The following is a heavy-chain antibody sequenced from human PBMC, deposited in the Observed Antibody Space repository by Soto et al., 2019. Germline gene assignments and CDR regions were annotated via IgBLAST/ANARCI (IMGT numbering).Heavy chain of an antibody. CDR3: QRDSSLRGLQLWKFEY. CDR2: IWYDGSNK. D-gene: IGHD5-18*01. CDR1: GFTFSSYG. J-gene: IGHJ4*02. Sequence: GGSLRLSCAASGFTFSSYGMHWVRQAPGKGLEWVAVIWYDGSNKYYADSVKGRFTISRDNSKNTLYLQMNSLRAEDTAVYYCQRDSSLRGLQLWKFEYWGQGTLVTVSS. V-gene: IGHV3-33*01.